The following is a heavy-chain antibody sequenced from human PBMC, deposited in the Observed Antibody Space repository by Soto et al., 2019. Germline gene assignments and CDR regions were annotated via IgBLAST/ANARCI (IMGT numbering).Heavy chain of an antibody. Sequence: KPSETLSLTCTVSGASISSYYWSWIRQPPGKGLEYIGYIYYSGSTNYNPSLKSRVTISVDTSKNQFSLKLTSVTAADTAVYYCARLIGGTRFDPWGQGTLVTVS. CDR1: GASISSYY. V-gene: IGHV4-59*01. CDR3: ARLIGGTRFDP. CDR2: IYYSGST. D-gene: IGHD1-26*01. J-gene: IGHJ5*02.